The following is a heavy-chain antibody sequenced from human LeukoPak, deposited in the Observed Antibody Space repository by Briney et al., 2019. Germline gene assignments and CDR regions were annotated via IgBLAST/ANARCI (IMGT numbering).Heavy chain of an antibody. V-gene: IGHV4-39*07. D-gene: IGHD6-13*01. J-gene: IGHJ4*02. Sequence: NPSETLSLTCTVSGGSISSSSYYWGWIRQPPGKGLEWIGSIYHTGSTYYNPPLRSRVTIAADTSKNQFSLKLSSVTAADTAVYYCAEGYSSSWHQFDYWGQGTLVTVSS. CDR3: AEGYSSSWHQFDY. CDR2: IYHTGST. CDR1: GGSISSSSYY.